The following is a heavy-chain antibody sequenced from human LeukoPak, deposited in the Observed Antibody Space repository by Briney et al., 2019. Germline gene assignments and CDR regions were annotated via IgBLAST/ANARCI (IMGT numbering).Heavy chain of an antibody. Sequence: GGSLRLSCATSGFTFSSYWMSWVRQAPGKGLEWVANIKEDESAKYYVDSVTGRFTISRDNAKNSLYLQMNSLRAEDTAVYYCAKVSWSGSYFDYWGQGTLVTVSS. D-gene: IGHD1-26*01. V-gene: IGHV3-7*01. J-gene: IGHJ4*02. CDR3: AKVSWSGSYFDY. CDR2: IKEDESAK. CDR1: GFTFSSYW.